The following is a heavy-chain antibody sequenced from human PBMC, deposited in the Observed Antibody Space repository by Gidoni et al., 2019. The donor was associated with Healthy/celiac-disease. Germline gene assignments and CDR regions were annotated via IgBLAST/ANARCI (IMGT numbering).Heavy chain of an antibody. J-gene: IGHJ6*02. CDR2: IYYSGST. CDR3: ARGGPPMVRGLQVYYYYYGMDV. D-gene: IGHD3-10*01. V-gene: IGHV4-39*07. Sequence: QLQLQESGPGLVKLSETLSLTCTVPGGSISSSSYYWGWIRQPPGKGLEWIGSIYYSGSTYYNPSLKSRVTISVDTSKNQFSLKLSSVTAADTAVYYCARGGPPMVRGLQVYYYYYGMDVWGQGTTVTVSS. CDR1: GGSISSSSYY.